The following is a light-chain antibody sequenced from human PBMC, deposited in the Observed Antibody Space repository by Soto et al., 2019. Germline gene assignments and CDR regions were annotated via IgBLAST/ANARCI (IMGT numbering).Light chain of an antibody. Sequence: DFVMTQSPDSLSVSLGERATINCKSSQSVLFSSNTKNYLAWYQQKPGQPPRLIIYWASTRESGVPDRFSGSGSETDFPITISSLQAEDVAVYYCQQYYESPSTFGQGTKVEIK. V-gene: IGKV4-1*01. J-gene: IGKJ1*01. CDR3: QQYYESPST. CDR2: WAS. CDR1: QSVLFSSNTKNY.